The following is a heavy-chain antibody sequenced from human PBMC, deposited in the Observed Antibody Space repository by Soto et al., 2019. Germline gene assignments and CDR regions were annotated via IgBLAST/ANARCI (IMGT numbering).Heavy chain of an antibody. CDR2: ISHSGGGT. CDR1: GFTFSSYV. J-gene: IGHJ4*02. D-gene: IGHD6-6*01. V-gene: IGHV3-23*01. CDR3: AKVGGGSSSELDS. Sequence: LRLSCAASGFTFSSYVMSWVRQPPGKGLEWVSTISHSGGGTYYADSVKGRFTISRDNSKNTLYLQMNSLRAEDTAVYYCAKVGGGSSSELDSWGQGTLVTVSS.